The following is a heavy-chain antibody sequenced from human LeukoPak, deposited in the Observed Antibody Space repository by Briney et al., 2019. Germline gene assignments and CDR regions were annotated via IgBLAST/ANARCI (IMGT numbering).Heavy chain of an antibody. CDR3: ARHQPRYSSSWYSGMDV. Sequence: PSETLSLTCTVSGGSISSSSYYWGWIRQPPGKGLEWIGSIYYSGSTYYNPSLKSRVTISVDTSKNQFSLKLSSVTAADTAVYYCARHQPRYSSSWYSGMDVWGQGTTVTVSS. V-gene: IGHV4-39*01. CDR2: IYYSGST. CDR1: GGSISSSSYY. D-gene: IGHD6-13*01. J-gene: IGHJ6*02.